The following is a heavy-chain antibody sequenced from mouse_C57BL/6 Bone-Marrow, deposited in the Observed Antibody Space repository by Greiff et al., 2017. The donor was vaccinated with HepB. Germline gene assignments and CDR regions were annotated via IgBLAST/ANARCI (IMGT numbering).Heavy chain of an antibody. J-gene: IGHJ4*01. V-gene: IGHV1-52*01. CDR2: IYPSDSET. CDR3: AREWRYYGRSDVEYAMDY. CDR1: GYTFTSYW. Sequence: QVQLQQPGAELVRPGSSVKLSCKASGYTFTSYWMHWVKQRPIQGLEWIGNIYPSDSETHYNQKFKDKATLTVDKSSSTAYIQLSSLTSEDSAVYYCAREWRYYGRSDVEYAMDYWGQGTSVTVSS. D-gene: IGHD1-1*01.